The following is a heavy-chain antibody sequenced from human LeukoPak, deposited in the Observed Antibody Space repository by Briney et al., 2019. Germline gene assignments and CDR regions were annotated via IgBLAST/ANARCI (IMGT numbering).Heavy chain of an antibody. CDR2: IIPIFGTA. Sequence: SVKVSCKASGGTFSSYAISWVRQAPGQGLEWMGGIIPIFGTANYAQKFQGRVTITADKSTRTAYMELSSLRSEDTAVYYCARVRMTTVIATWGFDIWGQGTMVTVSS. V-gene: IGHV1-69*06. J-gene: IGHJ3*02. D-gene: IGHD4-17*01. CDR3: ARVRMTTVIATWGFDI. CDR1: GGTFSSYA.